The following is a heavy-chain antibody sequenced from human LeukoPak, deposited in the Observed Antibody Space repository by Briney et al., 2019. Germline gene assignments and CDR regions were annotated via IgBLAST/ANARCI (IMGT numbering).Heavy chain of an antibody. CDR2: IYHSGST. V-gene: IGHV4-4*02. CDR1: GGSISSTNW. D-gene: IGHD3-10*01. J-gene: IGHJ4*02. Sequence: SGTLSLTRAVSGGSISSTNWWTWVRQPPGKGLEWIGEIYHSGSTNYNPSLKGRVTISIDKSKNQFSLKLNSVTAADTAVYYCTRDLGSGRGYYWGQGTLVTVSS. CDR3: TRDLGSGRGYY.